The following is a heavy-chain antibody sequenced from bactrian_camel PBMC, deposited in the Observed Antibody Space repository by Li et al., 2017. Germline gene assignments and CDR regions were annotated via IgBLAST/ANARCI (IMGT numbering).Heavy chain of an antibody. CDR1: GYPYTRTY. V-gene: IGHV3S28*01. J-gene: IGHJ4*01. CDR3: AADSRPLCWFAGLEYND. Sequence: QLVESGGGSVQAGGSLRLSCVAHGYPYTRTYMGWFRQAPGKGREGVAAIYTGAGSTWYADSVKGRFIISQDNAKNTLYLQMNSLKPEDTGMYYCAADSRPLCWFAGLEYNDRGQGTQVTVS. CDR2: IYTGAGST. D-gene: IGHD1*01.